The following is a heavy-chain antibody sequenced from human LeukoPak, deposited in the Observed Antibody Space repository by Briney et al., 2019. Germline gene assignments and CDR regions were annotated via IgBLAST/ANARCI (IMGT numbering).Heavy chain of an antibody. CDR2: IFHGETT. J-gene: IGHJ4*02. CDR1: DYSVTSAYY. CDR3: ARVGSSWYWDDY. V-gene: IGHV4-38-2*02. D-gene: IGHD6-13*01. Sequence: SETLSLTCTVSDYSVTSAYYWGWIRQFPGKELEWIGSIFHGETTYYNPSLESRVTISVDPSKNQFSLRLTSVTAADTAVYYCARVGSSWYWDDYWGQGTLVAVSS.